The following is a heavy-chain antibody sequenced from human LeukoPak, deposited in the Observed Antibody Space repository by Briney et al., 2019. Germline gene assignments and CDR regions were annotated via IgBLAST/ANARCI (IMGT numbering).Heavy chain of an antibody. D-gene: IGHD5-24*01. V-gene: IGHV3-30*04. CDR2: ISYDGSNK. CDR1: GFTFSSYA. CDR3: ARDRKKWLQLGALGY. J-gene: IGHJ4*02. Sequence: GGSLRLSCAASGFTFSSYAMHWVRQAPGKGLEWVAVISYDGSNKYYADSVKGRFTISRDNSKNTLYLQMNSLRAEDTAVYYCARDRKKWLQLGALGYWGQRPLITVSS.